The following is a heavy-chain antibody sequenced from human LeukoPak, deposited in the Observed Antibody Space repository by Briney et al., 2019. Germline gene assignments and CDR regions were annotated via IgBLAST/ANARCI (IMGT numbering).Heavy chain of an antibody. CDR2: ISSSGSTI. J-gene: IGHJ4*02. V-gene: IGHV3-48*03. CDR3: ARTRSHSGWYY. CDR1: GFTFSSYE. D-gene: IGHD6-19*01. Sequence: GGSLRLSCAASGFTFSSYEMNWVRQAPGKGLEWVSYISSSGSTIYYADSVKGRFTISRDNAENSLYLQMNSLRAEDTAVYYCARTRSHSGWYYWGQGTLVTVSS.